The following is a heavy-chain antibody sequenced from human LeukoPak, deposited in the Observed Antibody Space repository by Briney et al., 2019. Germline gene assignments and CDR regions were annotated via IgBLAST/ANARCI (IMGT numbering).Heavy chain of an antibody. V-gene: IGHV1-2*02. D-gene: IGHD6-6*01. CDR2: INPDRGDS. CDR1: GYSFTAYY. J-gene: IGHJ3*02. CDR3: ARPYSRSSIDGFDI. Sequence: ASVRVSCKTSGYSFTAYYIVWVRQAPGQGLEWIGWINPDRGDSNFEQKFQGRISMTRDTPISTAYLGLSSLTSDDTALYYCARPYSRSSIDGFDIWGQGTMVTVSS.